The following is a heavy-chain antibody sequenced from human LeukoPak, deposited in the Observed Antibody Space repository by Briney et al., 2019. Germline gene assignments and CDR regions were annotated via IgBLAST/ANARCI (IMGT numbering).Heavy chain of an antibody. D-gene: IGHD1-26*01. CDR1: GGTFISYT. CDR3: ARSTGIVGATYY. V-gene: IGHV1-69*02. Sequence: ASVKVSCKASGGTFISYTISWVGQAPGQGLEWMGRIIPILGIANYAQKFQGRVTITADKPTSTAYMELSSLRSEDTAVYYCARSTGIVGATYYWGQGTLVTVSS. J-gene: IGHJ4*02. CDR2: IIPILGIA.